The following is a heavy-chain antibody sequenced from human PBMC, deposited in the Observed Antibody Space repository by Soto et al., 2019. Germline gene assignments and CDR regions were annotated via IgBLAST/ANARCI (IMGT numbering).Heavy chain of an antibody. CDR3: ARVLDIVVVVNDAFDI. Sequence: QVQLQQWSAGLLKPSETLSLTCAVYGGSFSGYYWSWIRQPPGKGLEWIGEINHSGSTNYNPSLKSRVTISVDTSKNQFSLKLSSVTAADTAVYYCARVLDIVVVVNDAFDIWGQGTMVTVSS. CDR2: INHSGST. V-gene: IGHV4-34*01. D-gene: IGHD2-15*01. J-gene: IGHJ3*02. CDR1: GGSFSGYY.